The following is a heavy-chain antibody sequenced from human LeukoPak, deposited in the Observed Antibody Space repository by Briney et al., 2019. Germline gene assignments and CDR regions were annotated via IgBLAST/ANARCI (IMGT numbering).Heavy chain of an antibody. J-gene: IGHJ4*02. Sequence: SETLSLTCAVYGGSFSGYYWSWIRQPPGKGLEWIGEINHSGSTNYNPSLKSRVTISVDTSKNQFSPKLSSVTAADTAVYYCARGRGWFQKYFDYWGQGTLVTVSS. CDR3: ARGRGWFQKYFDY. CDR2: INHSGST. CDR1: GGSFSGYY. D-gene: IGHD6-19*01. V-gene: IGHV4-34*01.